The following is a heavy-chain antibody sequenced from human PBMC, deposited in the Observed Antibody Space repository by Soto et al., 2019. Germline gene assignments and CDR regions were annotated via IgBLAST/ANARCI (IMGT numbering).Heavy chain of an antibody. CDR1: GGSFSGYY. J-gene: IGHJ4*02. Sequence: SETLSLTCAVYGGSFSGYYWSWIRQPPGKGLEWIGEINHSGSTNYNPSLKSRVTISVDTSKNQFSLKLSSVTAADTAVYYCARWGVASYFDYWGQGTLVTVSS. D-gene: IGHD5-12*01. CDR2: INHSGST. CDR3: ARWGVASYFDY. V-gene: IGHV4-34*01.